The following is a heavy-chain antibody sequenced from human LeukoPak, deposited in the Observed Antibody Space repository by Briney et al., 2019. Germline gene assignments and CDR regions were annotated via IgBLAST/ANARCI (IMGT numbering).Heavy chain of an antibody. V-gene: IGHV4-34*01. J-gene: IGHJ5*02. CDR3: AREGMGHHGNWFDP. D-gene: IGHD1-26*01. CDR1: GGSFSGYY. CDR2: INHSGST. Sequence: PSETLSLTCAVYGGSFSGYYWSWIRQPPGKGLEWIGEINHSGSTNYNPSLKSRVTISVDTSKNQFSLKLSSVTAADTAVYYCAREGMGHHGNWFDPWGQGTLVTVSS.